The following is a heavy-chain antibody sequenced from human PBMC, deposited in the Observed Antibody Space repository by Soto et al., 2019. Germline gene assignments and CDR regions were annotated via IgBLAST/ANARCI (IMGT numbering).Heavy chain of an antibody. CDR1: GFTFSSYR. D-gene: IGHD2-2*03. Sequence: PGGSLRLSCAASGFTFSSYRMNWVRQAPGKGLKWVSYISSSSSTIYYADTVKGRFTISRDNAKNSLYLQMNSLRAEDTVVYYCAFGYCSSTSCYGYYYMDVWGKGTTVTVSS. J-gene: IGHJ6*03. CDR2: ISSSSSTI. V-gene: IGHV3-48*01. CDR3: AFGYCSSTSCYGYYYMDV.